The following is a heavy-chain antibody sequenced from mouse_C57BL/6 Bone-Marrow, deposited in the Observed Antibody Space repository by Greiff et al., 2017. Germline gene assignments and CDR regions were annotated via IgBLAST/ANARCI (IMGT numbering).Heavy chain of an antibody. CDR3: ARVTTVVAKS. J-gene: IGHJ2*01. D-gene: IGHD1-1*01. CDR2: ISPRSGNT. Sequence: ESGAELARPGASVQLSCKASGYTFTSYGISWVNQRTGQGLEWIGEISPRSGNTYYNEKFKGKATLTADKSSSTAYMELRSLTSEDSAVYFCARVTTVVAKSWGQGTTLTVSS. CDR1: GYTFTSYG. V-gene: IGHV1-81*01.